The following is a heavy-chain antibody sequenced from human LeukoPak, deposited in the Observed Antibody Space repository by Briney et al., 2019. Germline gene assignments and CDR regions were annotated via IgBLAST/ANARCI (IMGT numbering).Heavy chain of an antibody. D-gene: IGHD6-19*01. J-gene: IGHJ5*02. CDR2: IIPILGIA. CDR3: ARCPQQWLPNWFDP. V-gene: IGHV1-69*04. CDR1: GGTFSSYA. Sequence: SVKVSCKASGGTFSSYAISWVRPAPGQGLEWMGRIIPILGIANYAQKFQGRVTITADKSTSTAYMELSSLRSEDTAVYYCARCPQQWLPNWFDPWGQGTLVTVSS.